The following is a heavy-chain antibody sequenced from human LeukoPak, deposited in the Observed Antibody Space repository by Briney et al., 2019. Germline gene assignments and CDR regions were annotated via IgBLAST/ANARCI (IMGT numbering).Heavy chain of an antibody. V-gene: IGHV1-69*05. CDR1: GGTFSSYA. CDR2: IIPIFGTA. J-gene: IGHJ4*02. Sequence: EASVKVSCKASGGTFSSYAISWVRQAPGRGLEWMGGIIPIFGTANYAQKFQGRVTITTDESTSTAYMELSSLRSEDTAVYYCARERCSSTSCYKGFDYWGQGTLVTVSS. D-gene: IGHD2-2*02. CDR3: ARERCSSTSCYKGFDY.